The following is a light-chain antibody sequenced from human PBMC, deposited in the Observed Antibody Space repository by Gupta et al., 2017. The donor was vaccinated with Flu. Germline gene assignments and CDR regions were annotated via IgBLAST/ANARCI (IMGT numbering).Light chain of an antibody. CDR3: QQYDSTPLA. CDR1: QGINKY. Sequence: GDRVTITCQASQGINKYLNWYQQRPGKVPELLIYEASNLERGVPSRFSGSGAGTDFTFSISSLQPEDIATYYCQQYDSTPLAFGRGTRVE. J-gene: IGKJ4*01. CDR2: EAS. V-gene: IGKV1-33*01.